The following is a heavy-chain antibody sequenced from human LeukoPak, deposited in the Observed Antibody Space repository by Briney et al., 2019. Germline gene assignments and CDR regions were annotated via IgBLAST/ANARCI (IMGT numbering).Heavy chain of an antibody. Sequence: TSETLSLTCAVYGGSFSGYYWSWIRQPPGKGREWIGEINHSGSTNYNPSLKSRVTISVDTSKNQFSLKLSSVTAADTAVYYCASGRTMVRGFLTPFDPWGQGTLVTISS. CDR1: GGSFSGYY. CDR3: ASGRTMVRGFLTPFDP. J-gene: IGHJ5*02. V-gene: IGHV4-34*01. CDR2: INHSGST. D-gene: IGHD3-10*01.